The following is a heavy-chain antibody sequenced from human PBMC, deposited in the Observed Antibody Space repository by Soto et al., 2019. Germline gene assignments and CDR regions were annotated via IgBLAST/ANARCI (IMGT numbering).Heavy chain of an antibody. CDR1: GGSISSYY. D-gene: IGHD5-12*01. V-gene: IGHV4-59*01. J-gene: IGHJ4*02. CDR3: ARDEKRGWLDY. Sequence: PSETLSLTCTVSGGSISSYYWSWIRQPPGKGLEWIGYIYYSGSTNYNPSLKSRVTISVDTSKNQFSLKLSSVTAAGTAVYYCARDEKRGWLDYWGQGTLVTVSS. CDR2: IYYSGST.